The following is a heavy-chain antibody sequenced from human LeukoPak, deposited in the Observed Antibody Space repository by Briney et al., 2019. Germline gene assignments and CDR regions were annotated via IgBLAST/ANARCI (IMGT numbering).Heavy chain of an antibody. D-gene: IGHD1-1*01. CDR2: LYYSGRT. CDR3: ARGLSTGRGDYFGF. V-gene: IGHV4-61*03. CDR1: GASVSDGSYY. Sequence: PSETLSLTCSVSGASVSDGSYYWSWIRQPPGKGLEWIGFLYYSGRTNYSPSLSGRVSTSIDTSKNHFSLNLTSVTAADTAVYYCARGLSTGRGDYFGFWGQGTLVSVSS. J-gene: IGHJ4*02.